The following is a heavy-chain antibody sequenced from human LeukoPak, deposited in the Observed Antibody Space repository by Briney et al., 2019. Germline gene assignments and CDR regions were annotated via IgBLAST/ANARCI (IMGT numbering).Heavy chain of an antibody. D-gene: IGHD3-10*01. CDR2: ISGSGDTT. CDR3: AKASYYLGYYYGMDV. J-gene: IGHJ6*02. CDR1: GFTFKTHD. V-gene: IGHV3-23*01. Sequence: QPGGSLRLSCVVSGFTFKTHDMTWVRQAPGKGLEWGSTISGSGDTTYYADSVKGRFTISRDNSKNTLFLQMNSLRAQDTAIYYCAKASYYLGYYYGMDVWGQGTTVTVSS.